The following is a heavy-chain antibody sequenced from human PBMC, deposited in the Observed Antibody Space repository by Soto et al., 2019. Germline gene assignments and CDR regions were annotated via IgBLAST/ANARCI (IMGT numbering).Heavy chain of an antibody. CDR3: AGGRIVVVGGRPYYGLAV. V-gene: IGHV1-69*17. CDR1: GGTPSNSA. D-gene: IGHD2-15*01. Sequence: QVHLLLQSGAEVKKPGSSVKVSCKASGGTPSNSAISWVRQAPGQGLEWMGGIIPVFGLVKYAQNFQGGVKTPATNFTTTAYLERRILRLEATAVYYCAGGRIVVVGGRPYYGLAVWAQGPTVTV. J-gene: IGHJ6*02. CDR2: IIPVFGLV.